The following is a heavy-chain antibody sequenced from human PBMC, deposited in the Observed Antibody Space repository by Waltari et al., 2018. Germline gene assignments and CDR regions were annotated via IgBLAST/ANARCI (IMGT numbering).Heavy chain of an antibody. V-gene: IGHV3-48*04. CDR1: GMTFTTYS. Sequence: EVQLVESGGGLVQPGGSLRLSCAASGMTFTTYSMNWVRQAPGKGLDWISYVSGDSGYIYYADSVRGRFTISRDNAQNSMYLQMNNLRADDTAVYYCAGIRRGFWFFDLWGRDTLVTVSS. D-gene: IGHD3-10*01. CDR3: AGIRRGFWFFDL. CDR2: VSGDSGYI. J-gene: IGHJ2*01.